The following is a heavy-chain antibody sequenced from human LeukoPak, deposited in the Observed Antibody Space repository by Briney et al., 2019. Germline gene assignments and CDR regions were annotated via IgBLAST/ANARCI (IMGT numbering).Heavy chain of an antibody. CDR2: IIPIFGTA. Sequence: GSSVKVSCKASGGTFSSYAISWVRQAPGQGLEWMGGIIPIFGTANYAQKFQGRVTITADKSTSTAYMELSSLRSEDTAVYYCASPARANGYCSGGSCYLLDYWGQGTLVTVSS. CDR3: ASPARANGYCSGGSCYLLDY. CDR1: GGTFSSYA. D-gene: IGHD2-15*01. V-gene: IGHV1-69*06. J-gene: IGHJ4*02.